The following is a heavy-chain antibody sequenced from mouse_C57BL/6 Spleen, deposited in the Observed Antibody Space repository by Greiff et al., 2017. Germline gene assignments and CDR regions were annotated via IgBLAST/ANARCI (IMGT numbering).Heavy chain of an antibody. Sequence: EVQLVESGGGLVKPGGSLKLSCAASGFTFSSYAMSWVRQTPEKRLEWVATISDGGSYTYYPDNVKGRFTISRDNAKNNLYLQMSHLKSEDTAMYYCARVLLGRGFAYWGQGTLVTVSA. CDR3: ARVLLGRGFAY. D-gene: IGHD4-1*01. CDR2: ISDGGSYT. CDR1: GFTFSSYA. J-gene: IGHJ3*01. V-gene: IGHV5-4*01.